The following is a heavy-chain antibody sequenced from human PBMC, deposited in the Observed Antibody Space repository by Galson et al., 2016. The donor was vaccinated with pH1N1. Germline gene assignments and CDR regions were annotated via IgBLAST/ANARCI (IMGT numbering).Heavy chain of an antibody. J-gene: IGHJ4*02. V-gene: IGHV5-51*01. CDR1: GYSFSNSW. CDR2: IYLGDSDT. Sequence: QSGAEVKKPGESLKISCKGSGYSFSNSWIVWVRQMPGKGLEWMGIIYLGDSDTTNSPSFQGQVTISADKSISTAYLQWSSLKASDTAIYYCATPRGGSSLAFDYWGQGTLVTVSS. D-gene: IGHD1-26*01. CDR3: ATPRGGSSLAFDY.